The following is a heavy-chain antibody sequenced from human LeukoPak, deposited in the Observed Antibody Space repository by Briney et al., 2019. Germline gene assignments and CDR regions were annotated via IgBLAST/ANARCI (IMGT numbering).Heavy chain of an antibody. CDR1: GGSISSSSYY. J-gene: IGHJ5*02. D-gene: IGHD3-10*01. CDR3: ARVGGNYYGSGSYYWFDP. V-gene: IGHV4-39*07. Sequence: SETLSLTCTVSGGSISSSSYYWGWIRQPPGKGLEWIGNIYHSGSTYYNPSLKSRVTISVDTSKNQFSLKLSSVTAADTAVYYCARVGGNYYGSGSYYWFDPWGQGTLVTVSS. CDR2: IYHSGST.